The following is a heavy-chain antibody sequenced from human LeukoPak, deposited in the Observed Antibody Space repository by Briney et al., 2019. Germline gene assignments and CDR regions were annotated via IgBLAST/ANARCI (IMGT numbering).Heavy chain of an antibody. D-gene: IGHD1-26*01. V-gene: IGHV1-18*01. CDR1: GYTFTSYG. CDR3: ARDREGATRVGYYFDY. J-gene: IGHJ4*02. CDR2: ISAYNGNT. Sequence: ASVKVSCKASGYTFTSYGISWVRQGPGQGLEWMGWISAYNGNTNYVQKLQGRVTMTTDTSTSTAYMELRSLRSDDTAVYYCARDREGATRVGYYFDYWGQGTLVTVSS.